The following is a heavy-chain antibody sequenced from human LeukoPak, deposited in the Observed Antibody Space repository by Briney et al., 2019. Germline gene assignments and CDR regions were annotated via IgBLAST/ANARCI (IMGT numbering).Heavy chain of an antibody. J-gene: IGHJ4*02. CDR1: GYTFTGYY. CDR3: ARDLTYYYDSSAYYCGY. D-gene: IGHD3-22*01. V-gene: IGHV1-2*02. CDR2: INPNSGGT. Sequence: ASVKVSCKASGYTFTGYYMHWVRQAPGQGLEWMGWINPNSGGTNYAQKFQGRVTMTRDTSISTAYMELSRLRSDDTAVYYCARDLTYYYDSSAYYCGYWGQGTLVTVSS.